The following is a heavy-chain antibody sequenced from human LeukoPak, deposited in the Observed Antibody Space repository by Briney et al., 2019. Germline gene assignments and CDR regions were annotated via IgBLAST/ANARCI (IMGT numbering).Heavy chain of an antibody. CDR3: AKDRSPAAGTPFDY. D-gene: IGHD6-13*01. CDR1: GFTFSNYA. Sequence: GGSLRLSCAASGFTFSNYAMGWVRQAPGKGLEWVSTIRDSGAYGFYADSVKGRFTISRDNSKNTLYLQMNSLRAEDTAVYYCAKDRSPAAGTPFDYWGQGTLVTVSS. V-gene: IGHV3-23*01. CDR2: IRDSGAYG. J-gene: IGHJ4*02.